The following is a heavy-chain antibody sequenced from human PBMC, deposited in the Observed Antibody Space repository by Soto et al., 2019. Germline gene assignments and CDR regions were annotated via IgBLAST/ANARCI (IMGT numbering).Heavy chain of an antibody. D-gene: IGHD2-2*02. Sequence: QVQLVQSGAEVKKPGAAVKVSCKASGYTFTSYGISWVRQAPGQGLEWMGWSSAYNGNTNYAQKLQGRVTMTTDTATSTAYMELRSLRSDDTAVYYCARVIVVVPAAIYGSEFDYWGQGTLVTVSS. J-gene: IGHJ4*02. CDR2: SSAYNGNT. CDR3: ARVIVVVPAAIYGSEFDY. V-gene: IGHV1-18*01. CDR1: GYTFTSYG.